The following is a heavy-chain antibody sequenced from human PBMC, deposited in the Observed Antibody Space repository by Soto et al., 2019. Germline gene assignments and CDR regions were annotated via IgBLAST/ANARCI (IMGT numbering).Heavy chain of an antibody. V-gene: IGHV3-23*01. CDR1: GFTFSSYA. J-gene: IGHJ4*02. CDR3: AKAPYIAVTCFDY. D-gene: IGHD6-19*01. Sequence: RRLSCAASGFTFSSYAMSWVRQAPGKGLEWVSAISGSGGSTYYADSVKGRFTISRGNSKNTLYLQMNSLRAEDTAVYYCAKAPYIAVTCFDYWGQGTLVTVSS. CDR2: ISGSGGST.